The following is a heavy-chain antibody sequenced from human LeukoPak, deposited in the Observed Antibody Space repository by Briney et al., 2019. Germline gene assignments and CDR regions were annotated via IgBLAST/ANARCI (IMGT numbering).Heavy chain of an antibody. Sequence: PGGSLRLSCAASGFTFSDYYMSWIRQAPGKGLEWVSYISSSGSTIYYADSVKGRFTISRDNAKNSLYLQMNSRRAEDTAVYYCARDPITIFGVVDYWGQGTLVTVPS. D-gene: IGHD3-3*01. CDR2: ISSSGSTI. V-gene: IGHV3-11*01. J-gene: IGHJ4*02. CDR3: ARDPITIFGVVDY. CDR1: GFTFSDYY.